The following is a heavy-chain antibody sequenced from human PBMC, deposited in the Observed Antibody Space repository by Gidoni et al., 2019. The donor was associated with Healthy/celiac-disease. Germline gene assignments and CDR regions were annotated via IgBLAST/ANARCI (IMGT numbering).Heavy chain of an antibody. V-gene: IGHV4-34*01. J-gene: IGHJ6*02. CDR1: GGSFSGYY. Sequence: QVQLQQWGAGLLKPSETLSLTCAVYGGSFSGYYWSWIRQPPGKGLEWIGEINHSGSTNYNPSLKSRVTISVDTSKNQFSLKLSSVTAADTAVYYCARGPWRPSYYYYYGMDVWGQGTTVTVSS. CDR3: ARGPWRPSYYYYYGMDV. CDR2: INHSGST.